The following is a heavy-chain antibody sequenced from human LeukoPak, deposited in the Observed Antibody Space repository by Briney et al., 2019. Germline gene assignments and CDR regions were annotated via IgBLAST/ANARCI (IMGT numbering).Heavy chain of an antibody. V-gene: IGHV4-39*01. CDR2: IYYSGST. Sequence: SEILSLTCTVSGGSISSSSYYWGWIRHPPGKGLEWFGSIYYSGSTYYNPSLKSRVTISVDTSKNQFSLKLSSVTAADTAVYYCARGYDSSGMPAFDIWGQGTMVTVSS. D-gene: IGHD3-22*01. J-gene: IGHJ3*02. CDR1: GGSISSSSYY. CDR3: ARGYDSSGMPAFDI.